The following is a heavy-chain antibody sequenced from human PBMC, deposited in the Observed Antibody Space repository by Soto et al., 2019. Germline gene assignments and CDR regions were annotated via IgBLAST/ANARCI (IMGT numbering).Heavy chain of an antibody. V-gene: IGHV4-59*08. CDR1: GGSISSLY. D-gene: IGHD1-26*01. CDR3: ARLEDCRSGSCSYWFFDL. J-gene: IGHJ2*01. CDR2: IYYSGST. Sequence: QVQLQESGPGLVKPSETLSLTCTVSGGSISSLYWSWIRQPPGKGLEWIGYIYYSGSTRYNPSLKSRVTISVDPSKNQFSLKLSSVTAADTAVYYCARLEDCRSGSCSYWFFDLWGRGTQVTVSS.